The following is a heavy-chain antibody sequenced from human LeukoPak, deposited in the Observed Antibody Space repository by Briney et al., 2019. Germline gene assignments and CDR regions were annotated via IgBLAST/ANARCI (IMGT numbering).Heavy chain of an antibody. J-gene: IGHJ6*02. V-gene: IGHV3-72*01. Sequence: GGSLRLSCAASGSTFSDHYMDWVRQAPGKGLEWVGHIKNKANSYITEYAASVKGRFTISRDDSKNSLFLQMNSLKTDDTAVYYCARCRGFYYGLDLWGQGTTVIVSS. CDR2: IKNKANSYIT. CDR1: GSTFSDHY. D-gene: IGHD3-10*01. CDR3: ARCRGFYYGLDL.